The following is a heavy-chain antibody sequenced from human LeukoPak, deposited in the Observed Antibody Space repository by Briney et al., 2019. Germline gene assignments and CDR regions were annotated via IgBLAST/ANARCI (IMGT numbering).Heavy chain of an antibody. V-gene: IGHV3-30*18. CDR2: ISYDGSNK. D-gene: IGHD1-20*01. Sequence: PGGSLRLSCAASGFTFSSYGMHWVRQAPGKGLEWVAVISYDGSNKYYADSVKGRFTISRDNSKNTLFLQMNSLRAEDTAVYYCAKDKWNDNWFDPWGQGTLVTVSS. CDR3: AKDKWNDNWFDP. J-gene: IGHJ5*02. CDR1: GFTFSSYG.